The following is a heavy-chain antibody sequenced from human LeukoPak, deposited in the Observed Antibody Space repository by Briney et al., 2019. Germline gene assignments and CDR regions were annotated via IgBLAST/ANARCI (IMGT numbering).Heavy chain of an antibody. J-gene: IGHJ5*02. D-gene: IGHD4-23*01. CDR1: GGSISSSSYY. CDR2: ISYSGTT. V-gene: IGHV4-61*03. Sequence: SETLSLTCTVSGGSISSSSYYWSWIRQPPGKGLEWIGYISYSGTTNYNPSLKSRLTISVDTSKNHFSLKLNSVTAADTAVYSCPRHSGWELRGFDPWGQGTLVTVSS. CDR3: PRHSGWELRGFDP.